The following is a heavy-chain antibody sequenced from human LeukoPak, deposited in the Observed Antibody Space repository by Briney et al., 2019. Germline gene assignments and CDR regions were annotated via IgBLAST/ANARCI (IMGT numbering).Heavy chain of an antibody. CDR3: ARGGSSCFDP. J-gene: IGHJ5*02. Sequence: GGSLRLSCSTSGFSFGDYTMSWVRQAPGKGLEWVSSISSSSRYIYYADSAKGRFTISRDNAKNSLYLQMNSLRAEDTAVYYCARGGSSCFDPWGQGTLVTVSS. CDR2: ISSSSRYI. CDR1: GFSFGDYT. D-gene: IGHD6-13*01. V-gene: IGHV3-21*01.